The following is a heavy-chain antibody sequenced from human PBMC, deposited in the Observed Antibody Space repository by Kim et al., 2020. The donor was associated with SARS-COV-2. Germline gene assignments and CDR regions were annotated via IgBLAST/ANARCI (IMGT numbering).Heavy chain of an antibody. V-gene: IGHV3-33*01. J-gene: IGHJ6*02. CDR2: IWYDGSNK. CDR1: GFTFSSYG. D-gene: IGHD3-10*01. CDR3: ARAGRGGSGSLYGMDV. Sequence: GGSLRLSCAASGFTFSSYGMHWVRQAPGKGLEWVAVIWYDGSNKYYADSVKGRFTISRDNSKNTLYLQMNSLRAEDTAVYYCARAGRGGSGSLYGMDVWGQGTTVTVSS.